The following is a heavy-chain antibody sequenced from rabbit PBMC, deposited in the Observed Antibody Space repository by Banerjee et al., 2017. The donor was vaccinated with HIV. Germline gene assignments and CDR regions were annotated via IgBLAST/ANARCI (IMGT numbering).Heavy chain of an antibody. CDR1: GFDFSSYY. V-gene: IGHV1S7*01. D-gene: IGHD6-1*01. CDR3: ARDKGGYAGYGYAYL. CDR2: IYAGKGST. J-gene: IGHJ4*01. Sequence: QSLEESGGGLVQPGGSLTLSCKASGFDFSSYYMSWVRQAPGKGLEWIGIIYAGKGSTDYASWVNGRFTISSDNAQNTVDLQMNSLTAADTATYFCARDKGGYAGYGYAYLWGPGTLVTVS.